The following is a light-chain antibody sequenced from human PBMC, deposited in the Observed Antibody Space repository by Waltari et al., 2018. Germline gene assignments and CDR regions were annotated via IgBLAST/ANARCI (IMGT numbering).Light chain of an antibody. V-gene: IGKV1D-8*01. CDR3: QQYYTFPYT. J-gene: IGKJ2*01. Sequence: VISMTQSPSFLSASTGDRVTISCRVGQGITNSLAWYQQRPGKAPDLLNYAASTLKSGVPSMFSGTGSGTDFSLTINTLQYEDFATYYCQQYYTFPYTFGQGTRLEIE. CDR1: QGITNS. CDR2: AAS.